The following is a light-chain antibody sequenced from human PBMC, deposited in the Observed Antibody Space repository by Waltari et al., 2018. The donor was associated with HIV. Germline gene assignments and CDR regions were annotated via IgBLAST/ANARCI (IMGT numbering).Light chain of an antibody. CDR2: EVS. V-gene: IGLV2-14*01. Sequence: QSALTQSASVSGSPGQSITISCTGPSSDVGGYDYVSWYQQHPGKAPKLMIYEVSNRPSGVSTRFSGSKSGNTASLIISGLQAEDEAGYYCTSYTSSTTLVFGTGTKVTVL. J-gene: IGLJ1*01. CDR3: TSYTSSTTLV. CDR1: SSDVGGYDY.